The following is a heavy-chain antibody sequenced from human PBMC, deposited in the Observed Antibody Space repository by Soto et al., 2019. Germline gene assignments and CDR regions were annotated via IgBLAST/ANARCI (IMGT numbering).Heavy chain of an antibody. D-gene: IGHD2-2*01. CDR3: ARDCRSTSCYGYFQK. CDR1: GFTFSDYY. V-gene: IGHV3-11*01. CDR2: ISSSDSII. Sequence: QVQLVESGGGLVKPGGSLRLSCAASGFTFSDYYMSWIRQAPGKGLEWVSYISSSDSIIYHADSVKGRFTISRDNAKNSLYLQMNILRVEDTAVYYCARDCRSTSCYGYFQKWGQGTLVTVSS. J-gene: IGHJ1*01.